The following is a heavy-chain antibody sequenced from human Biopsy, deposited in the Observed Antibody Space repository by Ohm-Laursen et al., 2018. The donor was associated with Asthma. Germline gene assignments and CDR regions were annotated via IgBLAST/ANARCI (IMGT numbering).Heavy chain of an antibody. CDR1: GFKFDEYT. Sequence: SLRLSCAASGFKFDEYTMHWVRQAPGKGLEWVSGISWNSATIGYADSVEGRFTISRDNAKNSVFLHMDSLRPEDTAFYYCAKVRSDWAITESFDYWGQGVLVTASS. CDR2: ISWNSATI. CDR3: AKVRSDWAITESFDY. J-gene: IGHJ4*02. V-gene: IGHV3-9*01. D-gene: IGHD3-9*01.